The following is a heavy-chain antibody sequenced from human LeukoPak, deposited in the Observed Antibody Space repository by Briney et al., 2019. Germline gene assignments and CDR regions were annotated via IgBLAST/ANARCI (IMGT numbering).Heavy chain of an antibody. V-gene: IGHV3-9*03. CDR1: GFTFDDYA. D-gene: IGHD5-18*01. CDR3: VELRLGYSYGYGDDAFDI. J-gene: IGHJ3*02. CDR2: ISWNSGSI. Sequence: GGSLRLSCAASGFTFDDYAMHWVRQAPGKGLEWVSGISWNSGSIGYADSVKGRFTISRDNAKNSLYLQMNSLRAEDMALYYCVELRLGYSYGYGDDAFDIWGQGTMVTVSS.